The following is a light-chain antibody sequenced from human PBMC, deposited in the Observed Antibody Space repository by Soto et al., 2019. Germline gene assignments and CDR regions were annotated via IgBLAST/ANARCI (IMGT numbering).Light chain of an antibody. J-gene: IGKJ2*01. CDR1: QSVSSSY. V-gene: IGKV3-20*01. CDR3: QQYGSSGT. Sequence: EIVLTQSPGTLSLSPGERATLSCRASQSVSSSYLAWYQQKPGQAPRLLIYGASSRATGIPDRFSGSGSGTDFTLTISRLEPGDFAVYYCQQYGSSGTFGQGTKLEIK. CDR2: GAS.